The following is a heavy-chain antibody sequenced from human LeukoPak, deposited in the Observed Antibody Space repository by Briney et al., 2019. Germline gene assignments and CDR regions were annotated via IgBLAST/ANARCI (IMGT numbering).Heavy chain of an antibody. CDR3: AKFKAQLIAVDGFDY. V-gene: IGHV3-23*01. CDR1: GSTFSSYA. CDR2: ISGSVGST. Sequence: GGSLRLSCAASGSTFSSYAMSWVRQAPGKGLECVSAISGSVGSTYYADSLKGRSTISRDNSRNTLYLKMNSLKAEDKAVDYCAKFKAQLIAVDGFDYWGQGTLVTVSS. J-gene: IGHJ4*02. D-gene: IGHD6-19*01.